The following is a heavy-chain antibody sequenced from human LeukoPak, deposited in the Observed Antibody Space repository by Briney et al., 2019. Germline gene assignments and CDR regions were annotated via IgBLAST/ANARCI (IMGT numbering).Heavy chain of an antibody. CDR2: IYYSGST. J-gene: IGHJ4*02. CDR1: GGSISSSSYY. CDR3: ASVAAVAAHGVFDY. D-gene: IGHD6-19*01. V-gene: IGHV4-39*01. Sequence: SETLSHTCTDSGGSISSSSYYGGWIRQPPGKGLEWIGSIYYSGSTYYNPSLKSRVTISVDTSKNQFSLKLSSVTAADTAVYYCASVAAVAAHGVFDYWGQGTLVTVSS.